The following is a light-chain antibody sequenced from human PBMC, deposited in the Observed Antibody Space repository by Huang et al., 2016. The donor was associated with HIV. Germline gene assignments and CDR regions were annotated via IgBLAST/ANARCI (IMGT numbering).Light chain of an antibody. V-gene: IGKV3-20*01. Sequence: EIVLTQSPGTLSLSPGERATLSCRASQSISSSDLAWYQQKPGQAPRLLISGAADRATGIPDRFSGSGSGTDCTLTISRLEPEDFVVYYCQHYGSSPWTFGQGTKLEIK. J-gene: IGKJ1*01. CDR1: QSISSSD. CDR3: QHYGSSPWT. CDR2: GAA.